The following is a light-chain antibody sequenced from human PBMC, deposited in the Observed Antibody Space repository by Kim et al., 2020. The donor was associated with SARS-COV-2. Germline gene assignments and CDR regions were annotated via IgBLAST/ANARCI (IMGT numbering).Light chain of an antibody. J-gene: IGKJ1*01. CDR1: QSVSSGY. CDR2: GAS. CDR3: QQYAGSPRT. Sequence: SPGESATLSCRASQSVSSGYLAWYQLKPGQAPRLLIYGASSRATGIPDRFSGSGSGTDFTLTISRLEPEDFAVYYCQQYAGSPRTFGQGTKVDIK. V-gene: IGKV3-20*01.